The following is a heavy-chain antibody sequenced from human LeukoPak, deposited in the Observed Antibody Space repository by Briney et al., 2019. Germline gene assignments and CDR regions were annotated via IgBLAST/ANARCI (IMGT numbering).Heavy chain of an antibody. D-gene: IGHD3-22*01. J-gene: IGHJ4*02. CDR1: GGSISSGGYY. CDR2: IYYSGST. V-gene: IGHV4-31*03. CDR3: ARDATKQYYYDSSGYFDY. Sequence: SETLSLTCTVSGGSISSGGYYWSWIRQHPGKGLEWIGYIYYSGSTYYNPSLKSRVTISVDTSKNQFSLKLSSVTAADTAVYYCARDATKQYYYDSSGYFDYWGQGTLVTVSS.